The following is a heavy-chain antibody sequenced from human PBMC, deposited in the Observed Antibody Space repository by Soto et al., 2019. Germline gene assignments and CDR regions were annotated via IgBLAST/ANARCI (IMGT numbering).Heavy chain of an antibody. CDR3: ARLPPICTNGVCYPVGGGYMDV. V-gene: IGHV4-34*01. J-gene: IGHJ6*03. D-gene: IGHD2-8*01. Sequence: SETLSLTCAVYGGSFSGYYWSWIRQPPGKGLEWIGEINHSGSTNYNPSLKSRVTISVDTSKNQFSLKLSSVTAADTAVYYCARLPPICTNGVCYPVGGGYMDVWGKGTTVTVSS. CDR1: GGSFSGYY. CDR2: INHSGST.